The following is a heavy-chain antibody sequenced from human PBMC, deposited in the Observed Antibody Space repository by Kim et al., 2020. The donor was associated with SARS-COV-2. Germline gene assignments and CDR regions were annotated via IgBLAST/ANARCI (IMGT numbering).Heavy chain of an antibody. J-gene: IGHJ4*02. CDR3: ARLREYGGSYFDS. Sequence: SETLSLTCIVSDGSISSHYWSWIRQPPGKGLEWIGYSSFSGSTNYSPSLKSRVIISVDTSKNQFSLMLSSVTTADTAVYYCARLREYGGSYFDSWGQGTLVTVSS. D-gene: IGHD1-26*01. CDR2: SSFSGST. V-gene: IGHV4-59*11. CDR1: DGSISSHY.